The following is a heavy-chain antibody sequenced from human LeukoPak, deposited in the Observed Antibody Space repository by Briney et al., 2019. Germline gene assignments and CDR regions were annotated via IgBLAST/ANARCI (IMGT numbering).Heavy chain of an antibody. CDR2: ISAYNGNT. V-gene: IGHV1-18*01. Sequence: GASVKVSCKASGYTFTSYGISWVRQAPGQGLEWMGWISAYNGNTNYAQKLQGRVTMTTDTSTSTAYMELRSLRSDDTAVYYCARDLLTRTYYYGSGSPARDYWGQGTLVTVSS. CDR3: ARDLLTRTYYYGSGSPARDY. D-gene: IGHD3-10*01. J-gene: IGHJ4*02. CDR1: GYTFTSYG.